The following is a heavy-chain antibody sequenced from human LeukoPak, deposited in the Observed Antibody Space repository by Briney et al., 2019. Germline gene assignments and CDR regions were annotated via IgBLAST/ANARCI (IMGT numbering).Heavy chain of an antibody. Sequence: SETLSLTCTVSGGSVSSGSYYWSWIRQPPGKGLEWIGYIYYSGSTNYNPSLKSRVTISVDTSKNQFSLNLSSVTAADTAVYYCARGLATAQGEAAMPLWGQGTLVTVSS. CDR3: ARGLATAQGEAAMPL. D-gene: IGHD2-2*01. CDR2: IYYSGST. CDR1: GGSVSSGSYY. J-gene: IGHJ4*02. V-gene: IGHV4-61*01.